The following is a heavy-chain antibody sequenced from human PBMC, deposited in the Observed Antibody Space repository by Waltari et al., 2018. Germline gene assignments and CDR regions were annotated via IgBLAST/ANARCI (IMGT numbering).Heavy chain of an antibody. CDR2: INHSGST. J-gene: IGHJ4*02. D-gene: IGHD3-3*01. Sequence: QVQLQQWGAGLLKPSETLSLTCAVYGGSFSGYYWSWIRQPPGKGLEWIGEINHSGSTNYTPALKSRVTISVDTSKNQFSLKLSSVTAADTAVYYCARDITIFGVVITGEDDDYWGQGTLVTVSS. CDR1: GGSFSGYY. V-gene: IGHV4-34*01. CDR3: ARDITIFGVVITGEDDDY.